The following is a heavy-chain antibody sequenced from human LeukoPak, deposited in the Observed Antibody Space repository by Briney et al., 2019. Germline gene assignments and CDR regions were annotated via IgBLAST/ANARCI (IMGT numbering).Heavy chain of an antibody. D-gene: IGHD6-19*01. CDR1: GFTFSSYA. V-gene: IGHV3-30*04. Sequence: PGGSLRLSCAASGFTFSSYAMHWVRQAPGKGLEWVAVISHDGSSKYYADSVKGRFTISRDNSENTLYLQMNSLRAEDTAVYSCANGGEGAVAPFGEAYWGQGTLVTVSS. CDR3: ANGGEGAVAPFGEAY. J-gene: IGHJ4*02. CDR2: ISHDGSSK.